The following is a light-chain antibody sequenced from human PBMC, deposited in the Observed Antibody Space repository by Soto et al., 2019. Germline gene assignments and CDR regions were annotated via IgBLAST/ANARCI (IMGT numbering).Light chain of an antibody. CDR2: YDD. V-gene: IGLV1-36*01. CDR1: SSNIGNNA. J-gene: IGLJ1*01. Sequence: QSVLTQPPSVSEAPRQRVTISCSGSSSNIGNNAVNWYQQLPGKAPKLLIYYDDLLPSGVSDRFSGSKSGTSASLAISGLQSEDEADYYCSSFAGSNNFPYVFGTGTKLTVL. CDR3: SSFAGSNNFPYV.